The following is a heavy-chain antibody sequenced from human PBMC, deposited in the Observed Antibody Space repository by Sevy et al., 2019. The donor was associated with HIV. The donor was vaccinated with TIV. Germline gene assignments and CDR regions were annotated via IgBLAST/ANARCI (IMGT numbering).Heavy chain of an antibody. D-gene: IGHD2-15*01. Sequence: GGSLRLSCVGSGFIFGSHGMSWVRQAPGRGLEWVSGIDAGGDYTYYGDAMKGRVSISRDNAESTLLLQMNSLRAEDTALYYCAFQEYTSKPVVCDYWGRGTLVTVSS. CDR1: GFIFGSHG. CDR3: AFQEYTSKPVVCDY. V-gene: IGHV3-23*01. J-gene: IGHJ4*02. CDR2: IDAGGDYT.